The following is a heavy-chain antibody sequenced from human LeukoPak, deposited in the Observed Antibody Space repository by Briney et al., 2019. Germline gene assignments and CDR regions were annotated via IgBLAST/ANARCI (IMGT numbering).Heavy chain of an antibody. J-gene: IGHJ4*02. D-gene: IGHD3-3*01. Sequence: SVKVSCKASGGTFSSYAISWVRQAPGQGLEWMGGIIPIFGTANYAQKFQGRVTITADKSTSTAYMELSSLRSEDTAVYYCARKGVWSGNYDYWGQGTLVTVSS. CDR3: ARKGVWSGNYDY. V-gene: IGHV1-69*06. CDR1: GGTFSSYA. CDR2: IIPIFGTA.